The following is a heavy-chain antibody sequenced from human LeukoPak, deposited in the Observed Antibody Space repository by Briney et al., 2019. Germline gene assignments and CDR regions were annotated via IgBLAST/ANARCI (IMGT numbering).Heavy chain of an antibody. V-gene: IGHV3-21*06. CDR3: LRGDRRDY. CDR1: GFTFNTYS. J-gene: IGHJ4*02. Sequence: GSLVLSCDASGFTFNTYSMNWARQAPGKGLEWVSSIDSSGGYMFYADSGKGRFIIYRDNAKDSLYLQMNSLRVEDTAVYYCLRGDRRDYWGQGTLVTVSS. CDR2: IDSSGGYM.